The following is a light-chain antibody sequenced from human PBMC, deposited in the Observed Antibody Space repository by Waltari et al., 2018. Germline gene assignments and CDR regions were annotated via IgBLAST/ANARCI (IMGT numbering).Light chain of an antibody. CDR3: ATWDTSLIAGV. Sequence: YQQIPGSAPKLLIDDNSQRPSGVPDRFSGSKSDSSATLAITGLQAGDEAVYYCATWDTSLIAGVFGGGTTLTVL. V-gene: IGLV1-51*01. CDR2: DNS. J-gene: IGLJ3*02.